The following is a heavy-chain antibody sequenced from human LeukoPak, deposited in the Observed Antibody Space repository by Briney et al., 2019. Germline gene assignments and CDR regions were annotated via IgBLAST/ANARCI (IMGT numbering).Heavy chain of an antibody. D-gene: IGHD1-26*01. CDR2: INWNGGST. CDR3: ARDYMPQVGATPIDY. CDR1: GFTFDDYG. Sequence: GGSLRLSCAASGFTFDDYGMSWVRQAPGKGLEWVSGINWNGGSTDYTHSVKGRFTISRDNAKNSLYLQMNSLRAEDTALYYCARDYMPQVGATPIDYWGQGTLVTVSS. J-gene: IGHJ4*02. V-gene: IGHV3-20*04.